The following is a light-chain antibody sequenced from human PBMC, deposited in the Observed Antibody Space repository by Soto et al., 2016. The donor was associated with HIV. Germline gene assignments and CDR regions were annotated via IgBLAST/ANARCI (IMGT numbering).Light chain of an antibody. J-gene: IGLJ1*01. Sequence: SYELTQPSSVSVSPGQTVRITCSGDVLAKKYARWFQQKPGQAPVLVVYDDTDRPSGIPARFSGSNSGNTATLTISRVEAGDEADYYCQVWDTTDHYVFGTGTRVTVL. V-gene: IGLV3-21*02. CDR1: VLAKKY. CDR2: DDT. CDR3: QVWDTTDHYV.